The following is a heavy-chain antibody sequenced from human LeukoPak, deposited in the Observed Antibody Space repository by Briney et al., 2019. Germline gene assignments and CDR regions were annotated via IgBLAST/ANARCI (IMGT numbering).Heavy chain of an antibody. Sequence: GGSLRLSCEGSEFIFSGHWMNWVRQAPGKGLEWVANIKLDGSEKNYVDSVKGRFTISRDNTKNSLYLQMNSLRAEDTAVFYCARDQYDTWSRRGNFDSWGQGTLVIVSS. J-gene: IGHJ4*02. V-gene: IGHV3-7*03. D-gene: IGHD3/OR15-3a*01. CDR1: EFIFSGHW. CDR3: ARDQYDTWSRRGNFDS. CDR2: IKLDGSEK.